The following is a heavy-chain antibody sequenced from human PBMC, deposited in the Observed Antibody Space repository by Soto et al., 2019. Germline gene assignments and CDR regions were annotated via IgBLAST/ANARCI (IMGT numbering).Heavy chain of an antibody. D-gene: IGHD1-1*01. CDR1: GYAFTTYG. CDR3: ARGRYGDY. J-gene: IGHJ4*02. Sequence: QVHLVQSGAEGKKPGASVKVSCKGSGYAFTTYGITWVQQAPGQGLEWMGWISAHNGNTNYAQKLQGIVTVTRDTSTSTAYMELRSLRSDDTAVYYCARGRYGDYWGQGARVTVSS. V-gene: IGHV1-18*01. CDR2: ISAHNGNT.